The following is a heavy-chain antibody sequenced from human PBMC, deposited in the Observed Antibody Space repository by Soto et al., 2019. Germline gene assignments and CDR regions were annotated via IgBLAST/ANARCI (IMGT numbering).Heavy chain of an antibody. D-gene: IGHD2-21*02. Sequence: ASVKVSCKASGYTFTSYDINWVRQATGQGLEWMGWMNTNSGNTGYAQKFQGRVTMTRNTSISTAYMELSSLRSEDTAVYYCARVLLPDIPKHYGSATGPHVVFDYWGQLTLVTVSS. CDR3: ARVLLPDIPKHYGSATGPHVVFDY. CDR1: GYTFTSYD. J-gene: IGHJ4*02. CDR2: MNTNSGNT. V-gene: IGHV1-8*01.